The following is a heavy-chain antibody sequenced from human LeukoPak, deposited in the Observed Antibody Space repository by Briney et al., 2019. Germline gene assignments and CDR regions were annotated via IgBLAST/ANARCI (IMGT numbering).Heavy chain of an antibody. D-gene: IGHD6-19*01. Sequence: GGSLRLSCAVSGFPFSIYEINWVRQAPGKGLEWVSNIGSSGTTIYYADSVKGRFPISRDNAKNSLYLQMNSLRVEDTAVYYCALLAVASDFDYWGQGALVTVSS. CDR2: IGSSGTTI. J-gene: IGHJ4*02. CDR1: GFPFSIYE. V-gene: IGHV3-48*03. CDR3: ALLAVASDFDY.